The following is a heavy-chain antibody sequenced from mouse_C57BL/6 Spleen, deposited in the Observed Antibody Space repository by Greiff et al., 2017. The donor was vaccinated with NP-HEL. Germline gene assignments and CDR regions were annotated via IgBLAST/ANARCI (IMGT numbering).Heavy chain of an antibody. V-gene: IGHV1-69*01. CDR1: GYTFTSYW. CDR3: ARRTTVVATDYFDY. D-gene: IGHD1-1*01. CDR2: IDPSDSYT. J-gene: IGHJ2*01. Sequence: VQLQQPGAELVMPGASVKLSCKASGYTFTSYWMHWVKQRPGQGLEWIGEIDPSDSYTNYIQKFKGKSTLTVDKSSSTAYMQLSSLTSEDSAVYYCARRTTVVATDYFDYGGQGTTLTVSS.